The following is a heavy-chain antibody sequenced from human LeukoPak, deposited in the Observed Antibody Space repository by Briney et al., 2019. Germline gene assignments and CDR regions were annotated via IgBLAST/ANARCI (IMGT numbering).Heavy chain of an antibody. CDR1: GYTFTSYY. CDR3: ARLHSSGWHYYYYYMDV. J-gene: IGHJ6*03. CDR2: INPSGGST. D-gene: IGHD6-19*01. Sequence: ASVKVSCKASGYTFTSYYMHWVRQAPGQGLEWMGIINPSGGSTSYAQKFHGRVTMTMDTSTSTVYMELSRLRSDDTAVYYCARLHSSGWHYYYYYMDVWGKGTTVTVSS. V-gene: IGHV1-46*01.